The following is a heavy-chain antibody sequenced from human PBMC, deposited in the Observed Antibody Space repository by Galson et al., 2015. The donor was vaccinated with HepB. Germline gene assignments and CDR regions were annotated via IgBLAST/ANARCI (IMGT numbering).Heavy chain of an antibody. D-gene: IGHD6-19*01. V-gene: IGHV4-59*01. CDR3: ARGTVEYSSGWTFDY. Sequence: LSLTCTVSGGSICSYYWSWIRQPPGKGLEWIGYIYYSGSTNYNPSLKSRVTISVDTSKNQFSLKLSSVTAADTAVYYCARGTVEYSSGWTFDYWGQGTLVTVSS. CDR2: IYYSGST. CDR1: GGSICSYY. J-gene: IGHJ4*02.